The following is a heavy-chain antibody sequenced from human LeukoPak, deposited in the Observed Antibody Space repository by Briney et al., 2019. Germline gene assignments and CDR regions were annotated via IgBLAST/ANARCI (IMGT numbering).Heavy chain of an antibody. Sequence: GESLKISCKGSGYSFTSYWIGWVRQMPGKGLEWMGIIYPGDSDTRYSPSFQGQVTISADKSISTAYLQWSSLKASDTAMYYCARKYYYDSSGWVAFDIWRQGTMVTVSS. CDR2: IYPGDSDT. D-gene: IGHD3-22*01. V-gene: IGHV5-51*01. CDR1: GYSFTSYW. CDR3: ARKYYYDSSGWVAFDI. J-gene: IGHJ3*02.